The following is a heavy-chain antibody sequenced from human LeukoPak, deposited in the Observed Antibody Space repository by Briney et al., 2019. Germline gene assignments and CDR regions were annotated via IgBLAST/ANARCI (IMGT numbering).Heavy chain of an antibody. J-gene: IGHJ3*02. Sequence: GGSLRLSCAASGFTFSSYWMHWVRQAPGKGLVWVSRIYSDGSSTNYADSVKGRFTISRDNAKNTLYLQMNSLRAEDTVVYYCARGEYCSGGSCYSAAFDIWGQGTMVTVSS. D-gene: IGHD2-15*01. V-gene: IGHV3-74*01. CDR2: IYSDGSST. CDR1: GFTFSSYW. CDR3: ARGEYCSGGSCYSAAFDI.